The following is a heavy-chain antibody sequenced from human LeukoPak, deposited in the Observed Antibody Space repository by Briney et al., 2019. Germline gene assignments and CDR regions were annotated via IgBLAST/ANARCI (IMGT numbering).Heavy chain of an antibody. CDR2: ISGSGGST. V-gene: IGHV3-23*01. Sequence: GGSLRLSCAVSGFTFSSYAMNWVRQAPGKGLEWVSAISGSGGSTYYADSVKGRFTISRDKSKNTLYLQMNSLRAEDTAVYYCAKGDTTWELPHDYWGQGTLVTVSS. D-gene: IGHD1-26*01. CDR1: GFTFSSYA. CDR3: AKGDTTWELPHDY. J-gene: IGHJ4*02.